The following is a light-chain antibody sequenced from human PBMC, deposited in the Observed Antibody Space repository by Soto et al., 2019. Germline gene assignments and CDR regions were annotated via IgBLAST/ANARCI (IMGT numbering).Light chain of an antibody. V-gene: IGKV3-20*01. Sequence: EMVLTQSPGTLSLSPGERATLSCRASQSVSSSYLAWYQQKPGQAPRLLIYGGSSRATGIPDRFSGSGSGTDFTLRISRLEPEYFAVYYCQRYGSSPLTFGRGTGLEIK. CDR1: QSVSSSY. J-gene: IGKJ5*01. CDR3: QRYGSSPLT. CDR2: GGS.